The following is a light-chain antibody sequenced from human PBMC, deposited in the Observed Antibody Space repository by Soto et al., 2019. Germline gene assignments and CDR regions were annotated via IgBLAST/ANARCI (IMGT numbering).Light chain of an antibody. CDR3: QQYGSSPTYT. J-gene: IGKJ2*01. V-gene: IGKV3-20*01. Sequence: EIVLTQSPGTLSLSPGERATLSCRASQSVSSSYLAWYQQKPGQAPRLLIYGASSRATGIPDRFSGSGSGTDFTLTSSRLEPEDFAVYYCQQYGSSPTYTFGQGTKLAF. CDR1: QSVSSSY. CDR2: GAS.